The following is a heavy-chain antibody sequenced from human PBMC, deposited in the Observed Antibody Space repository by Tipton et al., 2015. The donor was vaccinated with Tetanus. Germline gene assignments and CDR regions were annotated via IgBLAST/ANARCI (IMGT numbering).Heavy chain of an antibody. CDR1: GGSISSYY. V-gene: IGHV4-59*12. CDR2: IYYSGST. J-gene: IGHJ3*02. CDR3: ARDRISNYRDAFEI. D-gene: IGHD3-3*02. Sequence: GLVKPSETLSLTCTVSGGSISSYYWSWIRQPPGKGLEWIGYIYYSGSTNYNPSLKSRVTISVDTSKNQFSLKLSSVTAADTAVYYCARDRISNYRDAFEIWGQGTMVTVSS.